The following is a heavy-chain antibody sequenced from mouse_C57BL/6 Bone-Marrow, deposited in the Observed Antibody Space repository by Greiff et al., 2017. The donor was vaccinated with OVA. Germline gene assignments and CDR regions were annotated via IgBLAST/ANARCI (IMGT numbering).Heavy chain of an antibody. V-gene: IGHV1-15*01. D-gene: IGHD1-1*01. CDR3: TKRGVTTVGDY. Sequence: QVQLQQSGAELVRPGASVTLSCKASGYTFTDYEMHWVKQTPVHGLEWIGAIDPETGGTAYNQKFTGKAILTADKSSSTAYMELRSLTSEDSAVYYCTKRGVTTVGDYWGQGTTLTVSS. J-gene: IGHJ2*01. CDR2: IDPETGGT. CDR1: GYTFTDYE.